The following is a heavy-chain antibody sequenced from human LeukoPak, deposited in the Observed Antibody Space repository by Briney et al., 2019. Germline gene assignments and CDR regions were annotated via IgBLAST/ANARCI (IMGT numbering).Heavy chain of an antibody. V-gene: IGHV3-48*03. CDR3: ARGDPHADL. J-gene: IGHJ5*02. CDR1: GFDLSTYE. CDR2: ITISGHTK. Sequence: GGSLRLSCAASGFDLSTYEMNWVRQAPGKGLEWIADITISGHTKNYADSVKGRFTNSRDNARTSLYLQMNSLRVEDTGVYYCARGDPHADLWGQGTLVTVSS.